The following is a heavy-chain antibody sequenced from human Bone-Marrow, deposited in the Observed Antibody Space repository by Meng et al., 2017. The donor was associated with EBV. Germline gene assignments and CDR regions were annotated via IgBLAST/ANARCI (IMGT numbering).Heavy chain of an antibody. CDR1: GGTFSSDA. CDR2: LIPMLGAP. D-gene: IGHD3-10*01. Sequence: VQFVQFGAEGKKPGSSVKVPWKTSGGTFSSDAISWVRPAPGQGLEWMGGLIPMLGAPNYAQKFQDRVTIIADKSMSIHYMELSSLRSDDTAVYYCASESGRGYTPDYWGRGTLVTVSS. CDR3: ASESGRGYTPDY. J-gene: IGHJ4*02. V-gene: IGHV1-69*06.